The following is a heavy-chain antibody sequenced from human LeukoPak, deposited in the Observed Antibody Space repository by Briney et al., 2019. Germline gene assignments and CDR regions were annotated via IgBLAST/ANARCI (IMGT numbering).Heavy chain of an antibody. V-gene: IGHV1-2*02. Sequence: ASVKVSCKASGYTFTGYYMHWVRQAPGQGLEWMGWINPNSGGTNYAQKFQGRVTMTRDTSISTAYMELSRLRSDDTAVYYCAGPYYYGSGSYYAGYWGQGTLVTVSS. CDR3: AGPYYYGSGSYYAGY. CDR1: GYTFTGYY. J-gene: IGHJ4*02. D-gene: IGHD3-10*01. CDR2: INPNSGGT.